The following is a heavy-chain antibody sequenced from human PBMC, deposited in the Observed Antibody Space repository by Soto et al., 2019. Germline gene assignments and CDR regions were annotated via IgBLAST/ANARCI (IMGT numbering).Heavy chain of an antibody. Sequence: TLSVPCTVSGGSVSRGSYYWSWIRQHPGKGLEWIGYIYYSGSTYYNPSLKSRVTISVETSKNQFSLKLSSVTSADTAVYYCARAMVRAVFDYWGQGTLGTVSS. CDR3: ARAMVRAVFDY. J-gene: IGHJ4*02. CDR2: IYYSGST. CDR1: GGSVSRGSYY. D-gene: IGHD3-10*01. V-gene: IGHV4-31*03.